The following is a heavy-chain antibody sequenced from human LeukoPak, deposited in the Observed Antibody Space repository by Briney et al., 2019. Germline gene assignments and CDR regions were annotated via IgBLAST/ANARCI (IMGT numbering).Heavy chain of an antibody. J-gene: IGHJ3*02. CDR3: ARSMTDSSGYCYAFDI. CDR2: IWYDGSNE. Sequence: GGSLRLSCAASGFTFSRFGMHWVRQAPGKGLEWVAVIWYDGSNESYADSVKGRFSISRDNSKNTLYLQMNSLRGEDTAVYYCARSMTDSSGYCYAFDIWGEGTMVTVSS. D-gene: IGHD3-22*01. V-gene: IGHV3-33*01. CDR1: GFTFSRFG.